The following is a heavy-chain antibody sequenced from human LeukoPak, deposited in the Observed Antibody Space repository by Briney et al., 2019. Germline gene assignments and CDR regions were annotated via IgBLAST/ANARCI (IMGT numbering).Heavy chain of an antibody. Sequence: GASVKVPCKASGGTFSSYTISWVRQAPGQGLEWMGRIIPILGIANYAQKFQGRVTITADKSTSTAYMELSSLRSEDTAAYYCAAALTGNTAMNYWGQGTLVTVSS. CDR2: IIPILGIA. V-gene: IGHV1-69*02. CDR1: GGTFSSYT. D-gene: IGHD5-18*01. J-gene: IGHJ4*02. CDR3: AAALTGNTAMNY.